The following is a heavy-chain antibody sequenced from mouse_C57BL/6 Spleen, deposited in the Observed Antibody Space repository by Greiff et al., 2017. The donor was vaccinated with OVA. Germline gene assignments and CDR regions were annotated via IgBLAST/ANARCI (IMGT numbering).Heavy chain of an antibody. CDR1: GFSFNTYA. J-gene: IGHJ1*03. V-gene: IGHV10-1*01. CDR2: IRSKSNNYAT. D-gene: IGHD1-1*01. CDR3: VSSFITTVVGYFDV. Sequence: EVKLVESGGGLVQPKGSLKLSCAASGFSFNTYAMNWVRQAPGKGLEWVARIRSKSNNYATYYADSVKDRFTISRDDSESMLYLQMNNLKTEDTAMYYCVSSFITTVVGYFDVWGTGTTVTVSS.